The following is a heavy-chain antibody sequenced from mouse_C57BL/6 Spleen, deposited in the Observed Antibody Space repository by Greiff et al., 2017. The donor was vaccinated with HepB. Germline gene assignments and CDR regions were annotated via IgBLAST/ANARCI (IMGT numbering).Heavy chain of an antibody. CDR1: GYTFTDYN. D-gene: IGHD1-1*01. J-gene: IGHJ2*01. V-gene: IGHV1-22*01. CDR2: INPNNGGT. Sequence: DVKLQESGPELVKPGASVKMSCKASGYTFTDYNMHWVKQSHGKSLEWIGYINPNNGGTSYNQKFKGKATLTVNKSSSTAYMELRSLTSEDSAVYYCARQGYYGSDYFDYWGQGTTLTVSS. CDR3: ARQGYYGSDYFDY.